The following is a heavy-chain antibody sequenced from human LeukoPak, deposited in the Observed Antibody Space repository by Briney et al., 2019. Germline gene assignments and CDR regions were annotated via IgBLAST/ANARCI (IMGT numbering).Heavy chain of an antibody. D-gene: IGHD3-16*01. J-gene: IGHJ3*02. CDR1: GGSINNHI. CDR3: ARNVSRGEPGGAFDM. CDR2: ISYSGSA. V-gene: IGHV4-59*11. Sequence: SETLPLTCSVSGGSINNHIWSWIRQPPGKELEWIGYISYSGSANYNPSLKSRVTISVDTSKNQFSLKLSSVTAADTAVYYCARNVSRGEPGGAFDMWGQGTMVTVSS.